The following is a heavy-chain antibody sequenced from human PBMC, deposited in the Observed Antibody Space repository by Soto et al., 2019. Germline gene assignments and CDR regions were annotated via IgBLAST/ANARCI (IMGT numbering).Heavy chain of an antibody. CDR3: ALSYRSMIKQFDC. V-gene: IGHV1-69-2*01. CDR2: IDPEDDET. D-gene: IGHD3-16*01. Sequence: GASVKVSCKVSGFTFTDYYIHWVQQAPGKGLEWLGVIDPEDDETIYAERFQGRVTITADTSTETVYMDLSRLRSEDTAIYYCALSYRSMIKQFDCRGQGNLVTVYS. J-gene: IGHJ5*01. CDR1: GFTFTDYY.